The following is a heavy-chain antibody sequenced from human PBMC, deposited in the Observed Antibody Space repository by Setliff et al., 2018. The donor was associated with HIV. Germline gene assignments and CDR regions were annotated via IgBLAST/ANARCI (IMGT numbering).Heavy chain of an antibody. V-gene: IGHV1-69*13. D-gene: IGHD5-12*01. Sequence: SVKVSCKASGDTFTRYAISWVRQAPGQGLEWMGGIIPIFGTANCAQKFQGRVTITADESTSTAYMELSSLTSEDTAVYYCARDGGYSVHQWFGDAFDIWGQGTTVTVSS. CDR3: ARDGGYSVHQWFGDAFDI. J-gene: IGHJ3*02. CDR2: IIPIFGTA. CDR1: GDTFTRYA.